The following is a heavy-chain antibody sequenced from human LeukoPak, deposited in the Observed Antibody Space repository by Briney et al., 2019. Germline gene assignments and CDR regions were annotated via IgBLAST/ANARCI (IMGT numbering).Heavy chain of an antibody. CDR3: ARVRSGLHMDV. D-gene: IGHD2-15*01. Sequence: GGSLRLSGAVSGFTFSSYAMNWVRQAPGKGLEWVSYISSRGTTIYYVDSVKGRFTISRDNAKNSLYLQMISLRAEDTALYYCARVRSGLHMDVWGQGTTVTVSS. CDR2: ISSRGTTI. V-gene: IGHV3-48*03. CDR1: GFTFSSYA. J-gene: IGHJ6*02.